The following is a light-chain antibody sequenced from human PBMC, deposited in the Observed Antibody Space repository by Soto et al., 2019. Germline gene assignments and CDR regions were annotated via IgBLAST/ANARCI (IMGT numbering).Light chain of an antibody. CDR1: QTIDNY. V-gene: IGKV3-11*01. CDR2: DAF. J-gene: IGKJ2*01. Sequence: EIVLTQSPATLSLSPGERATLSCRASQTIDNYLHWYQQKPGQAPRPLIYDAFYRAAGVPARFSGVGSGTDFTLTISSLEPEDFAFYYCQQRSNWPPYTFGQGTKVDIK. CDR3: QQRSNWPPYT.